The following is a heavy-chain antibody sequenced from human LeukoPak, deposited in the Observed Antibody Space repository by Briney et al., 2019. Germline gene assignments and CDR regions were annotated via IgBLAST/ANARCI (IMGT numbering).Heavy chain of an antibody. CDR3: ARGGGYDFWSGYSPYYYYGMDV. J-gene: IGHJ6*02. CDR2: IYYSGST. D-gene: IGHD3-3*01. V-gene: IGHV4-59*01. Sequence: PSETLSLTCTVSGGSISSYYWSWIRQPPGKGLEWIGYIYYSGSTNYNPSLKSRVTISVDTSKNQFSLKLSSVTAADTAVYYCARGGGYDFWSGYSPYYYYGMDVWGQGTTVTVSS. CDR1: GGSISSYY.